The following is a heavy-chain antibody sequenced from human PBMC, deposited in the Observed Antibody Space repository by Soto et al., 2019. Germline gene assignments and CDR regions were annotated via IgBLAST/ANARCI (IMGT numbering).Heavy chain of an antibody. CDR2: ITWNSGVV. Sequence: EVQLVESGGGLVQPGRSLRLSCAASGFTFYDHAMHWVRQAPGKGLEWVSSITWNSGVVDYADSVKGRFTISRDNDKNSLYLQMHRLRPEDTALYYCAKDRAAAGRDGGFDMWGQGTLVTVSS. V-gene: IGHV3-9*01. J-gene: IGHJ3*02. CDR3: AKDRAAAGRDGGFDM. CDR1: GFTFYDHA. D-gene: IGHD6-13*01.